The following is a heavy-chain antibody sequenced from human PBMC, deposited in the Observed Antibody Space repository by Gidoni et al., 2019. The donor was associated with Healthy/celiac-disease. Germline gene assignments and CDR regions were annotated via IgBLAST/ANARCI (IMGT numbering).Heavy chain of an antibody. Sequence: QVQLVESGGGVVQPGRSLRLSCAASGFTFSSYAMHWVRQAPGKGLGWVAVISYDGSNKYYADSVKGRFTISRDNSKNTLYLQMNSLRAEDTAVYYCARSSGSSWTPHFDYWGQGTLVTVSS. V-gene: IGHV3-30-3*01. J-gene: IGHJ4*02. CDR1: GFTFSSYA. CDR2: ISYDGSNK. D-gene: IGHD6-13*01. CDR3: ARSSGSSWTPHFDY.